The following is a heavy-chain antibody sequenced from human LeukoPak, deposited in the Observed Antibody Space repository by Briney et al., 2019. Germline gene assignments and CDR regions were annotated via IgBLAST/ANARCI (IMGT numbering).Heavy chain of an antibody. CDR2: ISAKNGNT. V-gene: IGHV1-18*01. D-gene: IGHD3-22*01. CDR3: ARDRQDYYDSSGYFDN. Sequence: VAPVKVSCKASGYTFTNYGISWVRQAPGQGLQWMGWISAKNGNTKYAEKFQGRGTMTTDTSTNTAYMELRSLRSDDTAVYYCARDRQDYYDSSGYFDNWGQGTLVTVSS. J-gene: IGHJ4*02. CDR1: GYTFTNYG.